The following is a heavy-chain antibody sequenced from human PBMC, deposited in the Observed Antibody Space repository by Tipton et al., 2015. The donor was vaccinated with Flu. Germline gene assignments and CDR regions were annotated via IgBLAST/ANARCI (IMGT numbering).Heavy chain of an antibody. V-gene: IGHV4-61*02. CDR1: GDSITSGNYY. Sequence: TLSLTCTVSGDSITSGNYYWTWIRQSAGKGLEWIGRVSSSGSTRYNPSLKGRATISLDMSRHRFSLKLISVTAADTAVYYCTRGAIYYDSRGFEYYRFGPWGQGTLVTVSS. CDR3: TRGAIYYDSRGFEYYRFGP. CDR2: VSSSGST. J-gene: IGHJ5*02. D-gene: IGHD3-22*01.